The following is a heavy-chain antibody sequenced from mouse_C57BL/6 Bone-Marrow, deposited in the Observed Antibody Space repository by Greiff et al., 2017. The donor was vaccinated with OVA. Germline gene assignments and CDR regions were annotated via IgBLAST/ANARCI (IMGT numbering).Heavy chain of an antibody. J-gene: IGHJ3*01. D-gene: IGHD2-2*01. Sequence: VKLVESGPGLVAPSQSLSITCTVSGFSLTSYGVDWVRQSPGKGLEWLGVIWGVGSTNYNSALKSRLSISKDNSKSQVFLKMNSLQTDDTAMYYCASMVTTGAYWGQGTLVTVSA. CDR2: IWGVGST. CDR3: ASMVTTGAY. V-gene: IGHV2-6*01. CDR1: GFSLTSYG.